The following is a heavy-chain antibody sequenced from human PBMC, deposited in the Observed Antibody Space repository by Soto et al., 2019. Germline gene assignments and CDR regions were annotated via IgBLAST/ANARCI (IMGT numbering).Heavy chain of an antibody. CDR1: GGTFSRYA. D-gene: IGHD4-17*01. Sequence: GASVKVSCKASGGTFSRYAINWVRQAPGQGLEWMGGIISIFGTANYTQKFQGRVTITADESTSTAYMGLSSLRSEDTAVYYCARFTVTTYDYWGQGTLVTVSS. J-gene: IGHJ4*02. CDR2: IISIFGTA. CDR3: ARFTVTTYDY. V-gene: IGHV1-69*13.